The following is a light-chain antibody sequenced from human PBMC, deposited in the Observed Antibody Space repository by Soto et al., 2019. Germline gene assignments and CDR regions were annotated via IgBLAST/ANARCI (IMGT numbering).Light chain of an antibody. CDR2: DAS. Sequence: DIQMTQSPSSLSASVGDRVTITCRASQTISRCLALYQQKPGRAPKLLIYDASTLESGVPSRFSGSGSETEFTLTISRLQPDDFATYFCHSRAFGQGTRLEIK. J-gene: IGKJ5*01. CDR3: HSRA. CDR1: QTISRC. V-gene: IGKV1-5*01.